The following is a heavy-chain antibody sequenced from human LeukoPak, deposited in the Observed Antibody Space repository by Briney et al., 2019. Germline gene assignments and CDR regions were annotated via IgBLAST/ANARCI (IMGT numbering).Heavy chain of an antibody. D-gene: IGHD2-21*02. CDR3: AREQKSYGTASTKTHDAFDI. Sequence: SETLSLTGTVSGGSISSGGYYWSWIRQHPGKGLEWIGYIYYSGSTYYNSSLKSRVTISVDTSKNQFSLKLSSVTAADTAVYYCAREQKSYGTASTKTHDAFDIWGQGTMVTVSS. V-gene: IGHV4-31*03. J-gene: IGHJ3*02. CDR2: IYYSGST. CDR1: GGSISSGGYY.